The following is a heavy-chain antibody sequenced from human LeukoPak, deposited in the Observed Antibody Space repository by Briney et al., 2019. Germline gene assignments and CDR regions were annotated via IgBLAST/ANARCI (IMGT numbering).Heavy chain of an antibody. CDR3: AREWEAYDAFDI. D-gene: IGHD1-26*01. V-gene: IGHV3-30-3*01. Sequence: GGSLRLSCAASGFTFSSYAMHWVRQAPGKGLEWVAVISYDGSNKYYADSAKGRFTISRDNSKNTLYLQMNSLRAEDTAVYYCAREWEAYDAFDIWGQGTMVTVSS. J-gene: IGHJ3*02. CDR2: ISYDGSNK. CDR1: GFTFSSYA.